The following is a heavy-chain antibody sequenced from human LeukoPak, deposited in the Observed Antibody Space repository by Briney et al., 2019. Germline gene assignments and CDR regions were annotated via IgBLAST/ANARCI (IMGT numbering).Heavy chain of an antibody. CDR2: ISGSGGST. CDR1: GFTFSSYG. D-gene: IGHD3-9*01. V-gene: IGHV3-23*01. CDR3: ASSVLRYFDWLSYDYYYYYMDV. J-gene: IGHJ6*03. Sequence: GGSLRLSCAASGFTFSSYGMSWVRQAPGKGLEWVSAISGSGGSTYYADSVKGRFTISRDNSKNTLYLQMSSLRAEDTAVYYCASSVLRYFDWLSYDYYYYYMDVWGKGTTVTISS.